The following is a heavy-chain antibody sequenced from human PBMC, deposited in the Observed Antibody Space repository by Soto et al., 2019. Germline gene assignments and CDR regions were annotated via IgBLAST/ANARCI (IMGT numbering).Heavy chain of an antibody. V-gene: IGHV3-33*01. J-gene: IGHJ6*02. CDR3: ARDGSRHIYYYYGMDV. CDR1: GFTFSSYG. D-gene: IGHD1-26*01. CDR2: IWYGGSNK. Sequence: GGSLRLSCAASGFTFSSYGMHWVRQAPGKGLEWVAVIWYGGSNKYYADSVKGRFTISRDNSKNTLYLQMNSLRAEDTAVYYCARDGSRHIYYYYGMDVWGQGTTVTVSS.